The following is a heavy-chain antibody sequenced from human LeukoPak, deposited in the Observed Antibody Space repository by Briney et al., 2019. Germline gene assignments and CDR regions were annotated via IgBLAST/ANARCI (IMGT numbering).Heavy chain of an antibody. V-gene: IGHV3-48*04. CDR3: ARVGDFWSGYYPD. J-gene: IGHJ4*02. D-gene: IGHD3-3*01. CDR2: ISSSSSTI. Sequence: GGSLRLSCAASGFTFRSYSMNWVRQAPGKGLEGVSYISSSSSTIYYADSVKGRFSISRDNAKNSLYLQINSLRAEDTAVYYCARVGDFWSGYYPDWGQGTLVTVSS. CDR1: GFTFRSYS.